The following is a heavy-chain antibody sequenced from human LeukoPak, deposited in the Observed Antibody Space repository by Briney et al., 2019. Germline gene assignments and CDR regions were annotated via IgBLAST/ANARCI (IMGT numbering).Heavy chain of an antibody. V-gene: IGHV3-74*01. J-gene: IGHJ5*02. CDR2: INSDGSGT. Sequence: TGGSLRLSCAGSGFTFSSYWMHWVRQAPGKGLVWVSRINSDGSGTIYADSVKGRFTISRDNAKNTLYLQMNSLRAEDTAVYYCALLAAADSESWGQGTLVTVSS. D-gene: IGHD6-13*01. CDR1: GFTFSSYW. CDR3: ALLAAADSES.